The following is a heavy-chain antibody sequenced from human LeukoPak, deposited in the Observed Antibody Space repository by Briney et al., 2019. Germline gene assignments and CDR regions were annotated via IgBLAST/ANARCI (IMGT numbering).Heavy chain of an antibody. CDR3: ARGLTYYYDSSGYYYESYFDY. CDR2: IYHSGST. D-gene: IGHD3-22*01. J-gene: IGHJ4*02. Sequence: PSETLSLTCTVSGASISSYYWSWIRQPPGKGLEWIGYIYHSGSTYYNPSLKSRVTISVDRSKNQFSLKLSSVTAADTAVYYCARGLTYYYDSSGYYYESYFDYWGQGTLVTVSS. V-gene: IGHV4-59*12. CDR1: GASISSYY.